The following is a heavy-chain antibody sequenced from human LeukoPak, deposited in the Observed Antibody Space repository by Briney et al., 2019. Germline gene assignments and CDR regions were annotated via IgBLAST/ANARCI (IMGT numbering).Heavy chain of an antibody. CDR2: ISGSSGNT. CDR3: AKDIVATINYCDS. V-gene: IGHV3-23*01. CDR1: GFTFSIYA. J-gene: IGHJ4*02. D-gene: IGHD5-12*01. Sequence: PGGSLRLSCAASGFTFSIYAMSWVRQAPGKGLEWVSSISGSSGNTYYAGSVKGRFTISRDNSKNTLYLQMNSLRAEDTAVYYCAKDIVATINYCDSWGQGTLVTVSS.